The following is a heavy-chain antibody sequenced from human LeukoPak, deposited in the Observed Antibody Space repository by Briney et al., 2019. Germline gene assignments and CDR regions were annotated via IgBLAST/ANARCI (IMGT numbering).Heavy chain of an antibody. CDR2: INHSGST. CDR1: GGSFSGYY. D-gene: IGHD1-26*01. V-gene: IGHV4-34*01. Sequence: SETLSLTCAVYGGSFSGYYWSWIRQPPGKGLEWIGEINHSGSTNYNPSLKSRVTISVDTSKNQFSLKLSSVTAADTAVYYCARLNSGRYSLPDWYFDLWGRGTLVTVSS. CDR3: ARLNSGRYSLPDWYFDL. J-gene: IGHJ2*01.